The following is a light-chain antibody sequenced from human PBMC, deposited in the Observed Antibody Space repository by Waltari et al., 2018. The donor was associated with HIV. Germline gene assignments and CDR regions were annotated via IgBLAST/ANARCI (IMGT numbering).Light chain of an antibody. CDR2: EVN. J-gene: IGLJ2*01. Sequence: QSALTQPASVSGSPGQSITISCTGTSSDVGSYDLVSWYQQHPGKAPKLMIYEVNKRPSGVSNRFSGSKSGNTASLTISGLQAEDEADYYCCSYAGDNTFIFGGGTKVTVL. CDR1: SSDVGSYDL. CDR3: CSYAGDNTFI. V-gene: IGLV2-23*02.